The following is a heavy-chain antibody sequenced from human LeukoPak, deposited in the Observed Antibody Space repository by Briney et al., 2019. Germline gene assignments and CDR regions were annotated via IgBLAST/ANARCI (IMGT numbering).Heavy chain of an antibody. Sequence: SETLSLTCTVSGGSISSYYWSWIRQPPGKGLEWIGYIYYSGSTNYNPSLKSRVTISVDTSKNQFSLKLSSVTAADTAVYYCAAIVVDLINYYFDYWGQGTLVTVSS. V-gene: IGHV4-59*12. CDR1: GGSISSYY. CDR3: AAIVVDLINYYFDY. J-gene: IGHJ4*02. CDR2: IYYSGST. D-gene: IGHD3-22*01.